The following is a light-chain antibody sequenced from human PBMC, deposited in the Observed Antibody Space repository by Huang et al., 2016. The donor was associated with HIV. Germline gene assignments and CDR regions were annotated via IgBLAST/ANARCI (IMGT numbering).Light chain of an antibody. CDR3: QQYNNWPPLYT. Sequence: EIVMTQSPDTLSVSPGERATLSCRASQGVSSNLAWYQQKPGQAPRLLIFVASPRATGIPARFSGSGSGTEFTLTISSLQSEDFAVYYCQQYNNWPPLYTFGQGTKLEIK. CDR1: QGVSSN. J-gene: IGKJ2*01. CDR2: VAS. V-gene: IGKV3-15*01.